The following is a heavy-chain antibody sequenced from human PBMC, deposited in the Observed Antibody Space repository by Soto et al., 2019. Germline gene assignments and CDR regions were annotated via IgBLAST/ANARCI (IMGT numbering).Heavy chain of an antibody. V-gene: IGHV2-5*01. CDR1: GFSLSTSGVG. CDR3: SRGLATLPVFAFDI. J-gene: IGHJ3*02. CDR2: IYSSGDE. D-gene: IGHD6-6*01. Sequence: GSGPTLVNPTQTLTLACSFSGFSLSTSGVGGGWIRQSPGKALEWLALIYSSGDEHYRPSLKSRLSIIKDTSKNHVVLIMTDMDPVDKATYYCSRGLATLPVFAFDIWGQGTLVTVSS.